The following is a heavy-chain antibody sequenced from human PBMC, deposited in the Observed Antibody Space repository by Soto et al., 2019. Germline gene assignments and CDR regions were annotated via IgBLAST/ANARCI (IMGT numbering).Heavy chain of an antibody. Sequence: QPGGSLRLSCEVSGLTFSNFAMSWVRQAPGKGLEWASAIGGSSGTTFYADSVKGRFTISKDYSKNMLYLQMNSLRAEDTAVYYCAKFKGFNWNYLFDYWGQGVPVTVSS. D-gene: IGHD1-7*01. CDR1: GLTFSNFA. V-gene: IGHV3-23*01. J-gene: IGHJ4*02. CDR3: AKFKGFNWNYLFDY. CDR2: IGGSSGTT.